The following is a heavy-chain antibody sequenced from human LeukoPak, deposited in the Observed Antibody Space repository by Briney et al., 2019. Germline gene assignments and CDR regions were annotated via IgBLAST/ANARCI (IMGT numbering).Heavy chain of an antibody. V-gene: IGHV3-30*01. J-gene: IGHJ4*02. CDR1: GFTFSSYA. Sequence: GGSLRLSCAASGFTFSSYAMHWVRQAPGKGLEGVAVISYDGSNKYYADSVKGRFTISRDNSKNTLYLQMNSLRAEDTAVYYCARAPGDEGWLIDYWGQGTLVTVSS. CDR3: ARAPGDEGWLIDY. CDR2: ISYDGSNK. D-gene: IGHD5-12*01.